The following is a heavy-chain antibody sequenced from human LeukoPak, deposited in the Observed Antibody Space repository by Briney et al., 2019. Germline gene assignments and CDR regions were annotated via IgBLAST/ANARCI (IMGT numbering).Heavy chain of an antibody. CDR3: ARGSEGDYFDY. Sequence: SQTLTLTCAVSGGSISSGGYSWSWIRQPPGKGLEWIGYIYHSGSTYYNPSLKSRVTISVDRSKNQFSLKLSSVTAADTAVYYCARGSEGDYFDYWGQGTLVTVSS. J-gene: IGHJ4*02. CDR1: GGSISSGGYS. D-gene: IGHD3-10*01. V-gene: IGHV4-30-2*01. CDR2: IYHSGST.